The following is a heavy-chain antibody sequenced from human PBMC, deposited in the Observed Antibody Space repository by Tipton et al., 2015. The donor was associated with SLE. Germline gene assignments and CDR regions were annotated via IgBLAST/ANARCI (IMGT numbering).Heavy chain of an antibody. D-gene: IGHD3-22*01. CDR2: IWYDGSNK. CDR1: GFTFSSYA. Sequence: SLRLSCAVSGFTFSSYAMHWVRQAPGKGLEWVAVIWYDGSNKYYVDSVKGRFTISRDNSNNTLYLQMSSLRAEDTAVYYCARGYGGSGYYTDYWGQGTLVSVSA. J-gene: IGHJ4*02. V-gene: IGHV3-33*08. CDR3: ARGYGGSGYYTDY.